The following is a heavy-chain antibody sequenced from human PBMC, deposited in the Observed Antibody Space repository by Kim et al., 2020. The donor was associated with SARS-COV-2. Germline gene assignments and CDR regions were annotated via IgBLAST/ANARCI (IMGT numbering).Heavy chain of an antibody. Sequence: ASVKVSCKASGYTFTSYDINWVRQATGQGLEWMGWMNPNSGNTGYAQKFRGRVTMTRNTSISTAYMELSSLRSEDTAVYYCARWHDILTGYPHRIYGMDVWGQGTTVTVSS. CDR3: ARWHDILTGYPHRIYGMDV. J-gene: IGHJ6*02. CDR1: GYTFTSYD. V-gene: IGHV1-8*01. CDR2: MNPNSGNT. D-gene: IGHD3-9*01.